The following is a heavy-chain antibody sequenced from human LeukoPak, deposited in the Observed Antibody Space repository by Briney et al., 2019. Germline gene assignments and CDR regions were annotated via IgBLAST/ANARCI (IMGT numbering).Heavy chain of an antibody. D-gene: IGHD3-9*01. CDR1: GYTFTGYY. Sequence: ASVTVSCKASGYTFTGYYMHWVRQAPGQGLEWMGWINPNSGGTNYAQKFQGRVTMTRDTSISTAYMELSRLRSDDTAVYYCARGNQLVMTRDAFDIWGQGTMVTVSS. CDR2: INPNSGGT. V-gene: IGHV1-2*02. J-gene: IGHJ3*02. CDR3: ARGNQLVMTRDAFDI.